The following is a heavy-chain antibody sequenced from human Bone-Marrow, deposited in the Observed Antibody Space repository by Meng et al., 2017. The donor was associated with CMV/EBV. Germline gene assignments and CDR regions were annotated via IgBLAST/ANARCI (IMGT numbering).Heavy chain of an antibody. J-gene: IGHJ6*02. CDR1: GGSISSYY. Sequence: GSLRLSCTVSGGSISSYYWSWIRQPPGKGLEWIGYIYYSGSTNYNPSLKSRVTISVDTSKNQFSLKLSSVTAADTAVHYCARVDSSGWYGMDVWGQGTTVTVSS. CDR3: ARVDSSGWYGMDV. CDR2: IYYSGST. D-gene: IGHD6-19*01. V-gene: IGHV4-59*01.